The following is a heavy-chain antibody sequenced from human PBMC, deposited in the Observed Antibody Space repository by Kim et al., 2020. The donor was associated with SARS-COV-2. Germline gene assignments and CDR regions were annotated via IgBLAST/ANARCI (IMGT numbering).Heavy chain of an antibody. J-gene: IGHJ4*02. Sequence: NYSQKFQGRVTITRDTSASTAYMELSSLRSEDTAVYYCARTYSGSYYFDYWGQGTLVTVSS. V-gene: IGHV1-3*01. CDR3: ARTYSGSYYFDY. D-gene: IGHD1-26*01.